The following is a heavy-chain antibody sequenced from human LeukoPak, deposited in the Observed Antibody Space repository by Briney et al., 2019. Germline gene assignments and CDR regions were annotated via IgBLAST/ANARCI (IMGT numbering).Heavy chain of an antibody. V-gene: IGHV1-18*04. CDR3: ATNGDYVSGSAFDI. Sequence: ASVKVSCKASGYTFTSYGISWVRQAPGQGLEWMGWISAYNGNTNYAQKLQGRVTMTTDTSTSTAYMELRSLRSDDTAGYYCATNGDYVSGSAFDIWGQGTMVTVSS. CDR2: ISAYNGNT. D-gene: IGHD4-17*01. CDR1: GYTFTSYG. J-gene: IGHJ3*02.